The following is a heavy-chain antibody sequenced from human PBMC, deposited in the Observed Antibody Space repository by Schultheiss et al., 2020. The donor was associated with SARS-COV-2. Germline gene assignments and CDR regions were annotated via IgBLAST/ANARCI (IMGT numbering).Heavy chain of an antibody. Sequence: GGSLRLSCAASGFTFSSYAMSWIRQHPGKGLEWVSAISGSGGSTYYADSVKGRFTISRDNSKNTLYLQMNSLRAEDTAVYYCANYYDSSGYYEGSYGMDVWGQGTTVTVSS. J-gene: IGHJ6*02. D-gene: IGHD3-22*01. V-gene: IGHV3-23*01. CDR1: GFTFSSYA. CDR3: ANYYDSSGYYEGSYGMDV. CDR2: ISGSGGST.